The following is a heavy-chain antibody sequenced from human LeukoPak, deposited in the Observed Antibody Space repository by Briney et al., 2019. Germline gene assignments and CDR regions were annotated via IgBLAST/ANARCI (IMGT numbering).Heavy chain of an antibody. Sequence: GGSLRLSCAASGFTFSDYYMTWIRQTQGKGLEWVSYISDTARTKSYADSVKGRFTISRDNAKNSLYLQMNSLRVEDTAVYYCAGVNYWNYPFWGQGTLVTVSS. D-gene: IGHD1-7*01. CDR2: ISDTARTK. CDR1: GFTFSDYY. J-gene: IGHJ4*02. V-gene: IGHV3-11*04. CDR3: AGVNYWNYPF.